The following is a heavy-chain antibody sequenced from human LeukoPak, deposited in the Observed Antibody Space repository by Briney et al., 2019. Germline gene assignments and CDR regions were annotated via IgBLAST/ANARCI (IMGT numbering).Heavy chain of an antibody. CDR2: IYTSGST. Sequence: PSETLSLTCTVSGGSISSYYWSWIRQPAGKGLEWIGRIYTSGSTNYNPSLKSRVTMSVDTSKNQFSLKLSSVTAADTAVYYCARLKGGYCSGGSCYGNDAFDIWGQGTMVTVSS. J-gene: IGHJ3*02. V-gene: IGHV4-4*07. CDR1: GGSISSYY. D-gene: IGHD2-15*01. CDR3: ARLKGGYCSGGSCYGNDAFDI.